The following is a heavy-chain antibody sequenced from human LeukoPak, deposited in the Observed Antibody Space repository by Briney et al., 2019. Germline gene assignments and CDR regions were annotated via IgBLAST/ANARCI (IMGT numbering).Heavy chain of an antibody. J-gene: IGHJ6*03. Sequence: GALVKVSCKASGATFSSYAFSWVRQAPGQGLEWMGGITPVFGSANYAQKFQGRVTITTDESTRTTYMELRSLRFDATAAYYCATAVAKGGGVAARRRAAYYMEVWGKGTTVIVSS. CDR3: ATAVAKGGGVAARRRAAYYMEV. V-gene: IGHV1-69*05. D-gene: IGHD6-6*01. CDR2: ITPVFGSA. CDR1: GATFSSYA.